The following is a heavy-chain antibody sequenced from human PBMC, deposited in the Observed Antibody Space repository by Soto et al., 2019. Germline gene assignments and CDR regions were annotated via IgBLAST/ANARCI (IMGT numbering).Heavy chain of an antibody. J-gene: IGHJ4*02. D-gene: IGHD1-26*01. Sequence: PGGSLRLSCAASGFTFSSYDMNWVRQAPGKGLEWVSAIGVYANTYYADSVKGRLTISRDDSRNTVHLQLNSLRVDDTAVYYCAKESTVGSPGDYFDSWGQGTLVTV. V-gene: IGHV3-23*01. CDR3: AKESTVGSPGDYFDS. CDR1: GFTFSSYD. CDR2: IGVYANT.